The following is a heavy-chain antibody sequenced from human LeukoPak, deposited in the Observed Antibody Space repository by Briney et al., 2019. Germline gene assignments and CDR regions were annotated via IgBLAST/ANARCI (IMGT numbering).Heavy chain of an antibody. D-gene: IGHD6-13*01. CDR1: GFTFSSYG. J-gene: IGHJ5*02. V-gene: IGHV3-33*01. CDR3: ARDPDSSSSFPYNWFDP. Sequence: GGSLRLSCAASGFTFSSYGMHSVRQAPGKGLEWVAVIWYDGSNKYYADSVKGRFTISRDNSKNTQYLQMNSLRAEDTAVYYCARDPDSSSSFPYNWFDPWGQGTLVTVSS. CDR2: IWYDGSNK.